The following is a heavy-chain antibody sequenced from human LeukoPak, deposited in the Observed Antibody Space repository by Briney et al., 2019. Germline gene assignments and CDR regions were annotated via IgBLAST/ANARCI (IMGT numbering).Heavy chain of an antibody. CDR3: AKDFGAEGYCSGGSCPDAFDI. CDR1: GFTFSSYA. Sequence: LAGGSLRLSCAASGFTFSSYAMSWVRQAPGKGLEWVSAISGSGGSTYYADSVKGRFTISRDNSKNTLYLQMNSLRAEDTAVYYCAKDFGAEGYCSGGSCPDAFDIWDQGTMVTVSS. J-gene: IGHJ3*02. CDR2: ISGSGGST. D-gene: IGHD2-15*01. V-gene: IGHV3-23*01.